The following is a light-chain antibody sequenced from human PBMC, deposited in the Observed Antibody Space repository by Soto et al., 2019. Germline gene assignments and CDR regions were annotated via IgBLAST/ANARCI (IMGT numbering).Light chain of an antibody. CDR3: QSYDSSLSGYV. V-gene: IGLV1-40*01. J-gene: IGLJ1*01. Sequence: QSVLTQPPSVSGAPGQRVTISCTGSSSSIGGGYDVHWYQQLPGTAPKLLIYGNNNRPSGVPDRFSGSKSGTSASLAITGLQAEDEADYFCQSYDSSLSGYVFGTGTKLTVL. CDR2: GNN. CDR1: SSSIGGGYD.